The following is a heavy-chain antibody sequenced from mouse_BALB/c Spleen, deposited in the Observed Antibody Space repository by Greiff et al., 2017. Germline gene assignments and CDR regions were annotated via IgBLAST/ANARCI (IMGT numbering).Heavy chain of an antibody. Sequence: EVQLVESGGGLVQPGGSRKLSCAASGFTFSSFGMHWVRQAPEKGLEWVAYISSGSSTIYYADTVKGRFTISRDNPKNTLFLQMTSLRSEDTAMYYCAREGLRSMDYWGQGTSVTVSS. V-gene: IGHV5-17*02. D-gene: IGHD1-1*01. CDR1: GFTFSSFG. J-gene: IGHJ4*01. CDR2: ISSGSSTI. CDR3: AREGLRSMDY.